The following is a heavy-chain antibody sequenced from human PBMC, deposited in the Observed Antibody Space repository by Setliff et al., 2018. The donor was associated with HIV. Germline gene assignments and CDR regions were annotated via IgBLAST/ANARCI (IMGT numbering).Heavy chain of an antibody. V-gene: IGHV4-34*01. D-gene: IGHD1-1*01. J-gene: IGHJ4*02. CDR1: GGSFSGYY. CDR2: ISHSGIA. Sequence: PSETLSLTCAVYGGSFSGYYWSWIRQPPEKGLEWIGEISHSGIASYNPSLKSRVTMSVDNFKNQFSLNLSSVTAADTAVYYCAKRLTGPFDNWGQGTLVTVSS. CDR3: AKRLTGPFDN.